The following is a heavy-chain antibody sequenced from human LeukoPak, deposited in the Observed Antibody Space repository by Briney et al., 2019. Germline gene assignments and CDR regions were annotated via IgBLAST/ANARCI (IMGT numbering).Heavy chain of an antibody. J-gene: IGHJ4*02. CDR1: GYTFTGYY. D-gene: IGHD4-17*01. V-gene: IGHV1-69*06. Sequence: GASVKVSCKASGYTFTGYYMHWVRQAPGQGLEWMGGIIPIFGTANYAQKFQGRVTITADKSTSTAYMELSSLRSEDTAVYYCASGIHGDPYYFDYWGQGTLVTVSS. CDR3: ASGIHGDPYYFDY. CDR2: IIPIFGTA.